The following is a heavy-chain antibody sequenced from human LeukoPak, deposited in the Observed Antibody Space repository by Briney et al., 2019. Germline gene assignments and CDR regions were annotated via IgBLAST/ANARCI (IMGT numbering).Heavy chain of an antibody. V-gene: IGHV4-34*01. CDR2: INHSGST. J-gene: IGHJ5*02. CDR3: ARGSKGARFDP. D-gene: IGHD4/OR15-4a*01. Sequence: SETPSLTCAVYGGSFSGYYWSWIRQPPGKGLEWIGEINHSGSTNYNPSLKSRVTISVDTSKNQFSLKLSSVTAADTAVYYCARGSKGARFDPWGQGTLVTVSS. CDR1: GGSFSGYY.